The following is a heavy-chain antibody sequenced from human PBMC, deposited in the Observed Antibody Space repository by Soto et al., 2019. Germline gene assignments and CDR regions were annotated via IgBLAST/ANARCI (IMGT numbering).Heavy chain of an antibody. J-gene: IGHJ6*02. CDR1: GYTFTGYY. D-gene: IGHD2-2*01. CDR2: INPNSGGT. CDR3: AGYCSSSICPEDHYFALEV. Sequence: ASVKVSCKXSGYTFTGYYMHWVRQAPGQGLEWMGWINPNSGGTNYAQKFQGRVTMTRDTSISTAYMELSSVSAADTARYFRAGYCSSSICPEDHYFALEVWGQGTTVTVSS. V-gene: IGHV1-2*02.